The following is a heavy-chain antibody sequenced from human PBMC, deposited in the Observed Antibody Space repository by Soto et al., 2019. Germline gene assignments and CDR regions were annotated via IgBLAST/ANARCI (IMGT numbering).Heavy chain of an antibody. J-gene: IGHJ4*02. CDR3: ARRYGSCFDY. Sequence: QVQLQESGPGLGKPSEPLPLTGPVSGGSISSYSWSWFRHPPGRGLGWIGYIYYSGSTNYNPSLTSRVTISVDTPKNQFSLKLSSVTAADTAVYYCARRYGSCFDYWGQGTLVTVSS. D-gene: IGHD5-18*01. CDR2: IYYSGST. V-gene: IGHV4-59*08. CDR1: GGSISSYS.